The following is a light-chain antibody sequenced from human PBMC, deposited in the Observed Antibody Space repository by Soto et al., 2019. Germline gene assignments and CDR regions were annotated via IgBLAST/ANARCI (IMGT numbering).Light chain of an antibody. V-gene: IGKV4-1*01. CDR1: KTLVSMSINKNY. Sequence: IVITQAPDSLAVSLGERATINCTSSKTLVSMSINKNYLAWYQQTPGQPPKMLIYWASTRASAVPDRFSGSGSRTDFTLTITRLQAEDLATYYCQQYLDTPITFGQGTRPAI. CDR3: QQYLDTPIT. J-gene: IGKJ5*01. CDR2: WAS.